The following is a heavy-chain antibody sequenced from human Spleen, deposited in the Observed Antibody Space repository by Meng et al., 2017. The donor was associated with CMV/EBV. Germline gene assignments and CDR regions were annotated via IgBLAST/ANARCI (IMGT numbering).Heavy chain of an antibody. CDR3: ATTVTTWEDY. CDR1: GFTFSNYW. Sequence: GESLKISCAASGFTFSNYWMTWVRQAPGKGLEWVANIRQDGSEKYYVDSVKGRFTISRDNAKNSLYLQMNSLRAEDTAIYYCATTVTTWEDYWGQGTLVTVSS. CDR2: IRQDGSEK. D-gene: IGHD4-17*01. V-gene: IGHV3-7*01. J-gene: IGHJ4*02.